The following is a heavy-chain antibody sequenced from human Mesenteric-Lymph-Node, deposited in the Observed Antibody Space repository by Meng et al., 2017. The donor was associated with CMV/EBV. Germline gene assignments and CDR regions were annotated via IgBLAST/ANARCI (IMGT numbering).Heavy chain of an antibody. D-gene: IGHD6-19*01. Sequence: GESLKISCAASGFTFSSYAMHWVRQAPGKGLEWVAVISYDGSNKYYADSVKGRFTISRDNSKNTLYLQMNSLSAEDRAVYYCAKFSAGSYYYYGMDVWGRGTTVTVSS. J-gene: IGHJ6*02. CDR2: ISYDGSNK. CDR3: AKFSAGSYYYYGMDV. V-gene: IGHV3-30*04. CDR1: GFTFSSYA.